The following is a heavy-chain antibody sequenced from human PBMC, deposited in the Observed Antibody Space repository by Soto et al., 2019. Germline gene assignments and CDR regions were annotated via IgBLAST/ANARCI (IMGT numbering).Heavy chain of an antibody. Sequence: QVQLQESGPGLVKPSETLSLTCTVSGGTISRYYWSWIRQPPGKGLEWIGYMYNTGSTVYNPSFTRRVTLTVVTSKHQFSLTLNSVTAADPAVYYCARDLWGYCGTDCYPLDVWGQGTTVTVAS. V-gene: IGHV4-59*01. D-gene: IGHD2-21*02. CDR1: GGTISRYY. CDR2: MYNTGST. J-gene: IGHJ6*02. CDR3: ARDLWGYCGTDCYPLDV.